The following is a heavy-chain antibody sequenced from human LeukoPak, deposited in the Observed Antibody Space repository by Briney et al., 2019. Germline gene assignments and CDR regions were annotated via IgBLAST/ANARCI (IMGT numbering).Heavy chain of an antibody. Sequence: ASVKVSCKASGYTFTSYDINWVRQATGQGLEWMGWMNPNSGNTGYAQKFQGRVTMTRNTSISTAYMELSSLRSEDTAVYYCARGLRLEELYALSTPDYWGQGTLVTVSS. CDR3: ARGLRLEELYALSTPDY. CDR2: MNPNSGNT. J-gene: IGHJ4*02. CDR1: GYTFTSYD. D-gene: IGHD3-16*01. V-gene: IGHV1-8*01.